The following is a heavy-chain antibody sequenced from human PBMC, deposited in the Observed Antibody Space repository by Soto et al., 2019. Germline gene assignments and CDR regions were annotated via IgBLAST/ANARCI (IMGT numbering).Heavy chain of an antibody. J-gene: IGHJ4*02. CDR1: GFTFSDYG. CDR2: ISSSSSTI. Sequence: GGSLRLSCAASGFTFSDYGMNWVRQAPGKGLEWVSFISSSSSTIYYADSVKGRFTISRDNAKNSLSLQMNSLRDEDTAVYYCARPRPGYNKVFDYWGQGTLVTVSS. CDR3: ARPRPGYNKVFDY. D-gene: IGHD1-20*01. V-gene: IGHV3-48*02.